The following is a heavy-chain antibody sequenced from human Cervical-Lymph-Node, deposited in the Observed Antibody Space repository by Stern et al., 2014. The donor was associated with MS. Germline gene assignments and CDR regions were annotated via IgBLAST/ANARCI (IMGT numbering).Heavy chain of an antibody. J-gene: IGHJ4*02. CDR2: IHYSGAT. Sequence: VQLVESGPGLVKPSDTLSLTCSVSGGSISTYYWTWIRQPPGKGLEWIGYIHYSGATSYNPSLESRVTILVDTSRNQLSLQLSSVTNADTAVYYCAREWSSFEYWGQGILVTVSS. CDR3: AREWSSFEY. CDR1: GGSISTYY. D-gene: IGHD2-15*01. V-gene: IGHV4-59*01.